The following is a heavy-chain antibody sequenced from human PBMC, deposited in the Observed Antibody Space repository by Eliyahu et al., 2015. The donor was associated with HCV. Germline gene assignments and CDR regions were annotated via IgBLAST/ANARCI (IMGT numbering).Heavy chain of an antibody. D-gene: IGHD3-10*01. Sequence: EVQLVESGGGLVQPGGSLRLSCAASGFIFTNYWMSWVRQAPGKRLEWVANIKEDGSAKTYMDSVEGRFTISRDNAKNLVHLQMFSLRAEDTAIYYCARDRPYGSYDYWGQGTLVTVSS. CDR2: IKEDGSAK. J-gene: IGHJ4*02. CDR1: GFIFTNYW. V-gene: IGHV3-7*01. CDR3: ARDRPYGSYDY.